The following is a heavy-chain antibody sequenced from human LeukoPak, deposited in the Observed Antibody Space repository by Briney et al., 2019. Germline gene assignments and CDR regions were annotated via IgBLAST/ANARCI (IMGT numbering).Heavy chain of an antibody. Sequence: AETLSLTCAVYGGSFRGYYWTWIRQPPGKGLEWVGEINYSGGTNYNPSLKSRVTISVDTSKNQFSLKLSSVTAADTAVYYCARAGDNSGYSDYWGRGTRVTVSS. CDR1: GGSFRGYY. CDR3: ARAGDNSGYSDY. J-gene: IGHJ4*02. V-gene: IGHV4-34*01. CDR2: INYSGGT. D-gene: IGHD3-22*01.